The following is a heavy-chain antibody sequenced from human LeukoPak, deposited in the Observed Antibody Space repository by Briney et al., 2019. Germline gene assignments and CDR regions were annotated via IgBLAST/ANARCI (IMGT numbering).Heavy chain of an antibody. J-gene: IGHJ4*02. Sequence: ASVKVSCKASGYTFTSYGISWVRQAPGQGLEWMGWISAYNGNTNYAQKLQGRVTMTTDTSTSTAYMELRSLRSEDTAVYYCARAAYFGSGSYYLHDYWGQGTLVTVSS. V-gene: IGHV1-18*01. CDR3: ARAAYFGSGSYYLHDY. D-gene: IGHD3-10*01. CDR1: GYTFTSYG. CDR2: ISAYNGNT.